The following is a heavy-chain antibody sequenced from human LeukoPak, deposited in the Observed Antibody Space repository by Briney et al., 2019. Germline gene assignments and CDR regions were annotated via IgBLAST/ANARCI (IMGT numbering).Heavy chain of an antibody. CDR2: VSYHGNNK. V-gene: IGHV3-30-3*01. CDR1: GFIFSSYA. CDR3: ARSAKQWTWEGTGFDA. J-gene: IGHJ5*02. D-gene: IGHD6-19*01. Sequence: GGSLRLSCAPSGFIFSSYAMHWVRQAPGKGLEWVAFVSYHGNNKYYADSVKGRFTISRDNSKNTLYLQLNSLRAEDTAVYYCARSAKQWTWEGTGFDAWGQGTLVTVSS.